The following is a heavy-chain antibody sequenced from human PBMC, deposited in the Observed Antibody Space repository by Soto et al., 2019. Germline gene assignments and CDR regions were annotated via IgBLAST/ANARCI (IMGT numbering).Heavy chain of an antibody. CDR2: IYYSGST. CDR1: GGSISSYY. J-gene: IGHJ6*03. D-gene: IGHD2-2*01. Sequence: SETLSLTCTVSGGSISSYYWSWIRQPPGKGLEWIGYIYYSGSTNYNPSLKSRVTISVDTSKNQFSLKLSSVTAADTAVYYCARAGYCSSTSCYAPPLYYYYYMDVWGKGTTVTVSS. V-gene: IGHV4-59*01. CDR3: ARAGYCSSTSCYAPPLYYYYYMDV.